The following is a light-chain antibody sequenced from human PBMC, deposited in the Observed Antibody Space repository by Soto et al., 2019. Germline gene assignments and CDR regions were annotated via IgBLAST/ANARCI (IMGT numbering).Light chain of an antibody. V-gene: IGKV1-39*01. J-gene: IGKJ2*01. CDR2: AAS. CDR1: QSISSY. Sequence: DIQMTQSPSSLSASVGDRVTITCRASQSISSYLNWYQQKPGKAPKLLIYAASSLQSGVPSRFSVSGSATEFTLTISSLQPEDFATYYCQQSYSTPYTFGQGTKLEIK. CDR3: QQSYSTPYT.